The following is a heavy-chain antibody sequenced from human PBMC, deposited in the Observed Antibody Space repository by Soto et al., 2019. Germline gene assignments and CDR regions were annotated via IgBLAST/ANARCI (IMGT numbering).Heavy chain of an antibody. CDR2: IIPIFGTA. V-gene: IGHV1-69*06. CDR1: GGTFSSYA. CDR3: ARGADYYGSGSYYYYGMDV. J-gene: IGHJ6*02. D-gene: IGHD3-10*01. Sequence: QVQLVQSGAEVKKPGSSVKVSCKASGGTFSSYAISWVRQAPGQGLEWMGGIIPIFGTANYAQKFQGRVTITADKSTSTAYMEVSSLRSEDTAVYYCARGADYYGSGSYYYYGMDVWGQGTTVTVSS.